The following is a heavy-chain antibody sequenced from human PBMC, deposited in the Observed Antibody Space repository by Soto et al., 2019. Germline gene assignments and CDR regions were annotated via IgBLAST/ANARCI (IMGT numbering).Heavy chain of an antibody. CDR1: GFTFSSYS. V-gene: IGHV3-21*01. D-gene: IGHD1-26*01. J-gene: IGHJ4*02. CDR2: ISSSSSYI. Sequence: GGSLRLSCAASGFTFSSYSMNWVRQAPGKGLEWVSSISSSSSYIYYADSVKGRFTISRDNAKNSLYLQMNSLRAEDTAVYYCARDLFEPLQELLDPGDQTHYWGQGTLVTVSS. CDR3: ARDLFEPLQELLDPGDQTHY.